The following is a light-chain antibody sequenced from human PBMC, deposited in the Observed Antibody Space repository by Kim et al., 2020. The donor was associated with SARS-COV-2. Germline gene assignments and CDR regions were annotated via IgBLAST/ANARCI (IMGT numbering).Light chain of an antibody. CDR1: LDITKY. V-gene: IGKV1-33*01. J-gene: IGKJ2*01. Sequence: SASVGDRVNITCQASLDITKYLNWYQQKPGKAPKLLIYGASNLETGVPSRFSGSGSGTDFTFTISTLQPEDIATYYCQQYDNLPYTFGQGTKLEI. CDR3: QQYDNLPYT. CDR2: GAS.